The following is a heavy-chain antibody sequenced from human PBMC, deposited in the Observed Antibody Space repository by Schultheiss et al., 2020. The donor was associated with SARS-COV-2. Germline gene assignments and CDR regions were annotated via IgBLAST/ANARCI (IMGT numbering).Heavy chain of an antibody. V-gene: IGHV1-2*02. CDR2: INPNSGGT. J-gene: IGHJ4*02. D-gene: IGHD3-9*01. CDR1: GYTFTSDG. CDR3: ARVNDILTGYYPKFDY. Sequence: ASVKVSCKASGYTFTSDGISWVRQAPGQGLEWMGCINPNSGGTNYAQKFQGRVTMTRDTSISTAYMELSRVRSDDTAVYYCARVNDILTGYYPKFDYWGQGALVTVSS.